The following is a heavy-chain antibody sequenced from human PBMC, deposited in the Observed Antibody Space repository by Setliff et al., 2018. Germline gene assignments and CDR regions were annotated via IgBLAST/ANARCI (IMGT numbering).Heavy chain of an antibody. V-gene: IGHV4-31*03. CDR2: IYYSGST. D-gene: IGHD1-1*01. J-gene: IGHJ4*02. CDR1: GGSISSGGYY. CDR3: ARGGGPQLGD. Sequence: SETLSLTCTVSGGSISSGGYYWSWIRQHPGKGLEWIGYIYYSGSTYYNPSLESRVTISVDTSKNQFSLRLNSATAADTAVYYCARGGGPQLGDWGRGTLVTVSS.